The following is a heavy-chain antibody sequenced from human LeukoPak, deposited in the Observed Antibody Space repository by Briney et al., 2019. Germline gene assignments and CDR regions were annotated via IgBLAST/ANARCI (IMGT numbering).Heavy chain of an antibody. CDR2: IFYNGKT. CDR1: GASFSSGGQY. J-gene: IGHJ4*02. CDR3: ARIFDV. V-gene: IGHV4-61*08. Sequence: EALSLTFTLSGASFSSGGQYWGWIRQPPGKGLEWIGDIFYNGKTNYNPSLKSRVTISLDTSRSQFSLRLSSVTASDTGVYYCARIFDVWGRGTLVTVSS.